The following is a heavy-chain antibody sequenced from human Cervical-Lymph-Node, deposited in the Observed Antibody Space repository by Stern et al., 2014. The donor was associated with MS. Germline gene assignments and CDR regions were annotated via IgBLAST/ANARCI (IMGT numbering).Heavy chain of an antibody. CDR1: GYRFTNNW. V-gene: IGHV5-51*03. Sequence: VQLVQSGAEVRKPGESLRISCEVSGYRFTNNWIGWVRQVPGKGLEWMGIIYPGDSETRYSPACQGQVTILVDKSNSITYLQWSSLKASDTAIYYCARRGHGYMGIDYWGQGTLVTVSS. D-gene: IGHD1-1*01. CDR3: ARRGHGYMGIDY. CDR2: IYPGDSET. J-gene: IGHJ4*02.